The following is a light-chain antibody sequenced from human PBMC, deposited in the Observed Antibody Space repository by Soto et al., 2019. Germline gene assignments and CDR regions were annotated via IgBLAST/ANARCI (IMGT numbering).Light chain of an antibody. Sequence: AIQMTQSPSSLSASVGDNITISCRASQDIRSDLGWYQQQPGRAPKLLIYDASSLQSGVPSRFSGSGSGTDFTLTISCLQSEDFATYYCQQYYSFPRTFGQGTKVDIK. CDR1: QDIRSD. J-gene: IGKJ1*01. CDR2: DAS. V-gene: IGKV1-6*01. CDR3: QQYYSFPRT.